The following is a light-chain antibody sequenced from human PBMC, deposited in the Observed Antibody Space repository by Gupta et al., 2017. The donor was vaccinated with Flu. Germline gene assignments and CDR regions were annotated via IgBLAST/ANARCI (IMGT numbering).Light chain of an antibody. CDR2: LGS. CDR1: QSLLHSSGHNY. V-gene: IGKV2-28*01. Sequence: ASISCRSSQSLLHSSGHNYLDWYVQKPGQSPQLLIYLGSNRASGVPDRFSGSGSGTDFTLKISRVEAEDVGLYYCMQPLQSPHTFGQGTKL. J-gene: IGKJ2*01. CDR3: MQPLQSPHT.